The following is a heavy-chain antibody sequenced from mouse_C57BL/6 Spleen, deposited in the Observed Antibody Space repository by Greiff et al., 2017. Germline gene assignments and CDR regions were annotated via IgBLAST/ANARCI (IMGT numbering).Heavy chain of an antibody. J-gene: IGHJ2*01. CDR1: GYTFTSYW. CDR3: ARYYDPRGYFDY. D-gene: IGHD2-4*01. Sequence: VQLQQPGAELVRPGSSVKLSCKASGYTFTSYWMHWVKQRPIQGLEWIGNIDPSDSETHYNHKFKDKATLTVDKSSSTAYMQLSSLTSEDSAVYYCARYYDPRGYFDYWGQGTTLTVSS. CDR2: IDPSDSET. V-gene: IGHV1-52*01.